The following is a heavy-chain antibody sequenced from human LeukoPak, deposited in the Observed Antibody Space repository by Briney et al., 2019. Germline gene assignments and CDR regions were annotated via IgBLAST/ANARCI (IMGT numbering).Heavy chain of an antibody. V-gene: IGHV3-7*01. Sequence: GGSLRLSCAASGFTFSSYWMMWVRQAPGKGLEWVATIKTDGSENYHVDPVKGRFSISRDNTKNSLFLQLNSLRVEDTAVYYCVRYEMDVWGQGTTVTVSS. CDR1: GFTFSSYW. CDR2: IKTDGSEN. J-gene: IGHJ6*02. D-gene: IGHD3-3*01. CDR3: VRYEMDV.